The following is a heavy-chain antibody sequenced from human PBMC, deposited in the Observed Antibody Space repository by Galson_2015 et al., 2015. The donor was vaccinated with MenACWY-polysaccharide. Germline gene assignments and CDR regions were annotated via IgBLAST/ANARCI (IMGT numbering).Heavy chain of an antibody. D-gene: IGHD3-16*01. V-gene: IGHV3-23*01. CDR1: GFTFSTYA. J-gene: IGHJ6*02. CDR2: ISSSGGNT. CDR3: GRNGGGIDV. Sequence: SLRLSCAASGFTFSTYAMNWVRQAPGKGLEWVSTISSSGGNTYYADSVKGRFTISRDNSKNTLYLQMNSLRDDDTAVYYCGRNGGGIDVWGQGTTVTVSS.